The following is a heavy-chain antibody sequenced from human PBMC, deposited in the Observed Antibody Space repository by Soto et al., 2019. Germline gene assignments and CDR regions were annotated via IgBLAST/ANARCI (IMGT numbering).Heavy chain of an antibody. CDR1: GGTFSSYA. Sequence: SVKVSCKASGGTFSSYAIIWVRQDPGQGLEWMGGIIPIFGTANYAQKFQGRVTITADESTSTAYMELSSLRSEDTAVYYCARGRFQTPNYYDSSGYQTDYWGQGTLVTVSS. J-gene: IGHJ4*02. D-gene: IGHD3-22*01. V-gene: IGHV1-69*13. CDR2: IIPIFGTA. CDR3: ARGRFQTPNYYDSSGYQTDY.